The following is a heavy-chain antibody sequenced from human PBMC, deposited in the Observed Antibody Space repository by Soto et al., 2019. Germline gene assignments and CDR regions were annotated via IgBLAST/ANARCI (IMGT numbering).Heavy chain of an antibody. V-gene: IGHV5-51*01. CDR3: ARLILGATDAFDI. D-gene: IGHD1-26*01. CDR2: IYPGDSDT. Sequence: PGESLKISCKGSGYSFTSYWIGWVRQMPGKGLEWMGIIYPGDSDTRYSPSVQGQVTISADKSINTAYLQWSSLKASDTAIYHCARLILGATDAFDIWGQGTMVTVSS. J-gene: IGHJ3*02. CDR1: GYSFTSYW.